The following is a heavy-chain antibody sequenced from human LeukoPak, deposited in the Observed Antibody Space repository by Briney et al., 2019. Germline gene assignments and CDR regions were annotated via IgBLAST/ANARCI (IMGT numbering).Heavy chain of an antibody. CDR1: GYPIGSGYF. D-gene: IGHD1-1*01. J-gene: IGHJ4*02. CDR3: ARHGNYNWNDGRTSDY. V-gene: IGHV4-38-2*01. CDR2: IYYSGTT. Sequence: SETLSLTCGVSGYPIGSGYFWGWIRQPPGKGLEWIATIYYSGTTYYNPSLKSRITISMDTSKNQFSLQLTSVTAADTALYYCARHGNYNWNDGRTSDYWGQGALVTVSS.